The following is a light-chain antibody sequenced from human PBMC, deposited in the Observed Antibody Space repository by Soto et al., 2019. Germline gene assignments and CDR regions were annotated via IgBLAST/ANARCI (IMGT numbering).Light chain of an antibody. CDR3: ATRDGSLHVWL. J-gene: IGLJ3*02. V-gene: IGLV1-44*01. CDR1: SSNIGSNS. CDR2: GDN. Sequence: QSVLTQPPSASGTPGQRLTISCSGSSSNIGSNSVYWYQHLPGTAPKLLVSGDNQRPAGVPDRFSGSKSGTSAFLAISGLQSEDEADYYCATRDGSLHVWLFGGGTKVTVL.